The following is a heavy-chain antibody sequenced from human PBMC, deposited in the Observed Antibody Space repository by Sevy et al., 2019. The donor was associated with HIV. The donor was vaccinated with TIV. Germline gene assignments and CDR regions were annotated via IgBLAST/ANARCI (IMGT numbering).Heavy chain of an antibody. Sequence: GGSLRLSCAASGFTFSSYAMHWVRQAPGKGLEWVAVISYDGSNKYYADSVKGRFTISRDNSKNTLYLQMNSLRAEDTAVYYCARDRYCSGGSCPRGWFDPWSQGTLVTVSS. CDR1: GFTFSSYA. V-gene: IGHV3-30-3*01. J-gene: IGHJ5*02. CDR3: ARDRYCSGGSCPRGWFDP. CDR2: ISYDGSNK. D-gene: IGHD2-15*01.